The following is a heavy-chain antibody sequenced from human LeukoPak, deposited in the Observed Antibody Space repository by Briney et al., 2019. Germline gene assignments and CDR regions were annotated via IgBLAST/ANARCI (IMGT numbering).Heavy chain of an antibody. CDR3: AKVSSRFLEWEDLDY. Sequence: GGSLRLSCVASGFTFSSHAMSWVRQAPGKGLEWVSVISGRGDNTFYADSVKGRFTISRDNSKNTLSLQMNSLRAEDTAVYYCAKVSSRFLEWEDLDYWGQGTLVTVSS. CDR2: ISGRGDNT. J-gene: IGHJ4*02. V-gene: IGHV3-23*01. D-gene: IGHD3-3*01. CDR1: GFTFSSHA.